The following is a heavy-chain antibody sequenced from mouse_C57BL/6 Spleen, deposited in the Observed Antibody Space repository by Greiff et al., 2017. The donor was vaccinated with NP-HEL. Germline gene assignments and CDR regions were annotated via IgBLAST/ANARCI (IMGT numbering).Heavy chain of an antibody. V-gene: IGHV1-78*01. Sequence: QVQLQQSDAELVKPGASVKISCKVSGYTFTDHTIHWMKQRPEQGLEWIGYIYPRDGSTKYNEKFKGKATLTADKSSSTAYMQLNSLTSEDSAVYFCARGDYDYDGADPYAMDYWGQGTSVTVSS. J-gene: IGHJ4*01. CDR3: ARGDYDYDGADPYAMDY. D-gene: IGHD2-4*01. CDR1: GYTFTDHT. CDR2: IYPRDGST.